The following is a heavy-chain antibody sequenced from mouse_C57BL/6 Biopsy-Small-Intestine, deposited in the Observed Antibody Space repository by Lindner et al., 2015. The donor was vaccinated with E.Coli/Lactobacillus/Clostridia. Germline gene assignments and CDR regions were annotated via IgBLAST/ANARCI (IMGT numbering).Heavy chain of an antibody. D-gene: IGHD2-2*01. V-gene: IGHV3-6*01. Sequence: VQLQESGPGLVKPSQSLSLTCSVTGYSITSGYYWNWIRQFPGSRLEWMGYVSYDGDNNYNPSLKNRISITRDTSKNQFFLKLNSVTTEDTATYYCARDRGYGYDEGFAYWGQGTLVTVSA. CDR1: GYSITSGYY. CDR2: VSYDGDN. CDR3: ARDRGYGYDEGFAY. J-gene: IGHJ3*01.